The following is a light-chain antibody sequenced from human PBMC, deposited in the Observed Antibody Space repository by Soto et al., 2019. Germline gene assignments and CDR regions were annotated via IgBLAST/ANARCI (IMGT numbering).Light chain of an antibody. CDR2: DAS. J-gene: IGKJ2*01. CDR3: QQRSNWPPPT. Sequence: EIVLTQSPATLSLSPGERATLSCRASQSVSSYLAWYQQKPGQAPRLLIYDASNRATGIPARFSGSGSRTDFTLTISSLEPEDFAVYYCQQRSNWPPPTFGQGTKLEIK. CDR1: QSVSSY. V-gene: IGKV3-11*01.